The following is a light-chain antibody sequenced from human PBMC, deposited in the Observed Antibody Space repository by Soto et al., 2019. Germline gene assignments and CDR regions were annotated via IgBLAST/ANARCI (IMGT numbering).Light chain of an antibody. CDR2: KAS. CDR3: QHYKSYSEA. J-gene: IGKJ1*01. V-gene: IGKV1-5*03. Sequence: DIHMTQSPSTLSASVGDRVTITCRASQSISSWLAWYQQKPGKAPKLLIYKASSLESAAPSRFSGSGSGTEFTLTISSLQPDELATYDGQHYKSYSEAFGQGTKVDIK. CDR1: QSISSW.